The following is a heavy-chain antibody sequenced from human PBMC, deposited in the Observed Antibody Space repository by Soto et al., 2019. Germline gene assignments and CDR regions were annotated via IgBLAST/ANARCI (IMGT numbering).Heavy chain of an antibody. Sequence: PGGSLRLSCAASGFAFSGSAMYWVRQASGKGPEWVGRIRSKGHNYATEHAASVKGRFTISRDDSKNTAYLQMNSLQTEDTAVYYCTRDLFSYDYSGILWFDPWGQGT. V-gene: IGHV3-73*01. D-gene: IGHD3-16*01. CDR2: IRSKGHNYAT. J-gene: IGHJ5*02. CDR1: GFAFSGSA. CDR3: TRDLFSYDYSGILWFDP.